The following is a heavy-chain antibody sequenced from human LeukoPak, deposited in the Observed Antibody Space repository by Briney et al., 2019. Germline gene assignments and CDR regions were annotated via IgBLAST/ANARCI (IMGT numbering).Heavy chain of an antibody. CDR3: ARDNLQKYYDDSSGYYYDY. D-gene: IGHD3-22*01. CDR1: GYTFTSYG. J-gene: IGHJ4*02. V-gene: IGHV1-18*01. CDR2: ISAYNGNT. Sequence: ASVKVSCKASGYTFTSYGISWVRQAPGQGLEWMGWISAYNGNTNYAQKLQGRVTMTTDTSTSTAYMELRSLRSDDTAVYYCARDNLQKYYDDSSGYYYDYWGQGTLVTVSS.